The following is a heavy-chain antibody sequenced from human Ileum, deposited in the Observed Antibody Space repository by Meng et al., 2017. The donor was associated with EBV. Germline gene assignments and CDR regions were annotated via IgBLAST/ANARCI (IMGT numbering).Heavy chain of an antibody. CDR3: ARDIPSINYFDY. V-gene: IGHV1-3*01. D-gene: IGHD2-21*01. CDR1: GYTFTSYA. CDR2: INAGNGNT. Sequence: QVQRVQSGAEVKKPGASVKVSCKAAGYTFTSYAMHWVRHAPGQRLEWMGWINAGNGNTKYSQKFQGRVTITRDTSASTAYMELSSLRSEDTAVYYCARDIPSINYFDYWGQGTLVTVSS. J-gene: IGHJ4*02.